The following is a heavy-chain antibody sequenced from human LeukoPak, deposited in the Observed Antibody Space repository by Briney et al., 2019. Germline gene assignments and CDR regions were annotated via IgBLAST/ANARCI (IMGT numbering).Heavy chain of an antibody. CDR3: ARDSGTTGEVKFDP. D-gene: IGHD3-10*01. CDR2: ISGSGTI. J-gene: IGHJ5*02. CDR1: GGSIHSY. Sequence: SETLSLTCTVSGGSIHSYWSWIRQPDGKGLEWIGRISGSGTITYNPALQSRLTISIDTSKNQFSLKLMSVTAADTAVYYCARDSGTTGEVKFDPWGQGTLVTVSS. V-gene: IGHV4-4*07.